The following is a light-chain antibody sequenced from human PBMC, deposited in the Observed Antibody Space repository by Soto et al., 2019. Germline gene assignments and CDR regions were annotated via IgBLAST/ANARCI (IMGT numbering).Light chain of an antibody. Sequence: DIVLTQSPGTLSLSPGERATLSCRASQSVSSSYLAWYQQKPGQAPRLLIYGASSRATGIPDRFSGSGSGTDFTLTISRLEPEDFAVYYCQQYGSSPFTFGGGTKV. J-gene: IGKJ4*01. CDR3: QQYGSSPFT. CDR1: QSVSSSY. CDR2: GAS. V-gene: IGKV3-20*01.